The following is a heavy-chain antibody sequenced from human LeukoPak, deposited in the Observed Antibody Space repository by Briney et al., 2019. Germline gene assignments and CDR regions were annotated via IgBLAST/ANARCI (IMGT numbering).Heavy chain of an antibody. D-gene: IGHD6-13*01. Sequence: ASVKVSCKASGYTFTGYYMHWVRQAPGQGLEWMGRINPNSGGTNYAQKFQGRVTMTRDTSISTAYMELSRLRSDDTAVYYCARDDAYSRARGWFDPWGQGTLVTVSS. CDR1: GYTFTGYY. CDR2: INPNSGGT. V-gene: IGHV1-2*06. J-gene: IGHJ5*02. CDR3: ARDDAYSRARGWFDP.